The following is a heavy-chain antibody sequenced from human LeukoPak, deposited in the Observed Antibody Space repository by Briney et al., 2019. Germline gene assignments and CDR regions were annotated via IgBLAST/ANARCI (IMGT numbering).Heavy chain of an antibody. CDR1: GFTFGDYA. D-gene: IGHD3-22*01. CDR3: TRGTPLTYYYDSSGSQYYFDY. J-gene: IGHJ4*02. V-gene: IGHV3-49*04. Sequence: GGSLRLSCTASGFTFGDYAMSWVRQAPGKGLEWVGFIRSKAYGGTTEYAASVKGRFTISRDDSKSIAYLQMNSLETEDTAVYYCTRGTPLTYYYDSSGSQYYFDYWGQGTLVTVSS. CDR2: IRSKAYGGTT.